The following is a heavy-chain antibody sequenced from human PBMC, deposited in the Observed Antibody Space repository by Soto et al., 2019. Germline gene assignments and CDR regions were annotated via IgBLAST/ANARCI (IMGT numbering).Heavy chain of an antibody. CDR3: ARSPYDFWSGYPSSYYYYMDV. J-gene: IGHJ6*03. Sequence: GGSLRLSCAASGFTFSSYSMNWVRQAPGKGLEWVSYISSSSSTIYYADSVKGRFTISRDNAKNSLYLQMNSLRAEDTAVYYCARSPYDFWSGYPSSYYYYMDVWGKGTTVTVSS. D-gene: IGHD3-3*01. V-gene: IGHV3-48*01. CDR2: ISSSSSTI. CDR1: GFTFSSYS.